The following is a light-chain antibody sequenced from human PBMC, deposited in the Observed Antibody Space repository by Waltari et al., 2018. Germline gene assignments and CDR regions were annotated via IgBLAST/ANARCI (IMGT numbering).Light chain of an antibody. CDR3: SSYITTNTLEL. J-gene: IGLJ2*01. V-gene: IGLV2-14*03. CDR1: RSHVGSYNS. CDR2: DGS. Sequence: QSALTQPASVSGSPGQSITISCTGTRSHVGSYNSVSSYQQPPGKAPKRMIYDGSYRPSGLSNRFSGSKSGNTASLSISGLQAEDEAEYYCSSYITTNTLELFGGVTSLTVL.